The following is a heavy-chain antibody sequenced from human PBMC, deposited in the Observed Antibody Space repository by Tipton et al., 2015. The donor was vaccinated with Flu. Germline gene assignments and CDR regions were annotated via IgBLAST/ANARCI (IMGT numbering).Heavy chain of an antibody. V-gene: IGHV4-38-2*01. D-gene: IGHD4-11*01. J-gene: IGHJ5*02. CDR2: ISRGGAT. CDR1: GDSIRSDYF. CDR3: ARRDYSNYVSQPKNWFDL. Sequence: TLSLTCSVSGDSIRSDYFWGWVRQPPGKGLEWIGQISRGGATNSNSSLQSRATISLGSSRNRFSLKVTSVTAADTATYYCARRDYSNYVSQPKNWFDLWGQGTLVTVSS.